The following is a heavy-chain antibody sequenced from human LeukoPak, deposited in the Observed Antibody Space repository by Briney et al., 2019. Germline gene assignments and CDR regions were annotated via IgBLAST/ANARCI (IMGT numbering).Heavy chain of an antibody. CDR3: ARPYYYGSGSYYNGYYFDY. J-gene: IGHJ4*02. V-gene: IGHV1-2*02. CDR2: INPNSGGT. Sequence: ASVKVSCKASGYTFTGYYMHWVRQAPGQGLEWMGWINPNSGGTNYAPKFQGRVTMTRDTYISTAYMELSRLRSDDTAVYYCARPYYYGSGSYYNGYYFDYWGQGTLVTVSS. CDR1: GYTFTGYY. D-gene: IGHD3-10*01.